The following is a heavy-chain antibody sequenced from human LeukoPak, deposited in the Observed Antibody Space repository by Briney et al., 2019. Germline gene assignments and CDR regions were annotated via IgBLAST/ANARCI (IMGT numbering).Heavy chain of an antibody. D-gene: IGHD3-22*01. CDR1: GGSISSYY. J-gene: IGHJ2*01. CDR3: ARLTNYYDSSVYPPAYYWYFDL. CDR2: IYYSGST. V-gene: IGHV4-59*01. Sequence: SETLSLTCTVSGGSISSYYWSWIRQPPGKGLEWIGYIYYSGSTNYNPSLKSRVTISVDTSKNQFSLKLSSVTAADTAVYYCARLTNYYDSSVYPPAYYWYFDLGARGPLVTVSS.